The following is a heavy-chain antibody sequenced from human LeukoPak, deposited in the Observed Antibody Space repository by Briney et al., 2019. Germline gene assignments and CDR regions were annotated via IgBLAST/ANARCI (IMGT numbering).Heavy chain of an antibody. CDR3: AKSGDIVVVPAAKNYMDV. D-gene: IGHD2-2*01. V-gene: IGHV3-23*01. Sequence: GGSLRLSCAASGFTFSSYAMSWVRQAPGKGLEWVSAISGSGGSTYYADSVKGRFTISRDNSKNTLYLQMNSLRAEDTAVYYCAKSGDIVVVPAAKNYMDVWGKGTTVTVSS. CDR2: ISGSGGST. CDR1: GFTFSSYA. J-gene: IGHJ6*03.